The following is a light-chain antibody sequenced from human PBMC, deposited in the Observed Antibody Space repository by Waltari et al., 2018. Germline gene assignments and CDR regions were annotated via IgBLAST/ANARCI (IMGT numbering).Light chain of an antibody. Sequence: LTQSPGTLSLSPGERATLSCRASQSISRYLACYQQKPGQAPRLLIYGASTRATGIPDRFSGSGSGTDFSLTISGLEPEDSAVYYCQHHFRLPATFGQGTKVEIK. V-gene: IGKV3-20*01. CDR3: QHHFRLPAT. CDR1: QSISRY. J-gene: IGKJ1*01. CDR2: GAS.